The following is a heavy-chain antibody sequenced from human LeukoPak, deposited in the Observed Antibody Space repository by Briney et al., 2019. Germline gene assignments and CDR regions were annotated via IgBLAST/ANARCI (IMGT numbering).Heavy chain of an antibody. J-gene: IGHJ4*02. D-gene: IGHD3-22*01. V-gene: IGHV4-34*01. CDR2: INHSGST. CDR1: GYSISSGYY. Sequence: PSETLSLTCAVSGYSISSGYYWSWIRQPPGKGLEWIGEINHSGSTNYNPSLKSRVTISVDTSKNQFSLKLSSVTAADTAVYYCARGPTRSGYYYPFDYWGQGTLVTVSS. CDR3: ARGPTRSGYYYPFDY.